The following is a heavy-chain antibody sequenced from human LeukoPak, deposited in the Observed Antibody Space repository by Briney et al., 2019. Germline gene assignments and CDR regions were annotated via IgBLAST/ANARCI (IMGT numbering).Heavy chain of an antibody. CDR1: GGSFSGYY. Sequence: ASETLSLTCAVYGGSFSGYYWSWIRQPPGKGLEWIGEINHSGSTNYNPSLKSRVTISVDTSKNQFSLKLSSVTAADTAVYYCASSVVPAATVDYWGQGTLVTVSS. D-gene: IGHD2-2*01. V-gene: IGHV4-34*01. CDR2: INHSGST. CDR3: ASSVVPAATVDY. J-gene: IGHJ4*02.